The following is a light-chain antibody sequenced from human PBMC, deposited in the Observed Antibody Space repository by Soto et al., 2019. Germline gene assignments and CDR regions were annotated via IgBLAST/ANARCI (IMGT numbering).Light chain of an antibody. CDR3: QQTYRTPPWT. V-gene: IGKV1-8*01. CDR1: QGISSY. Sequence: AIRMTQSPSSLSASTGDRVTITCRASQGISSYLAWYQQKPGKAPKLLIYAASTLQSGVPSRFSGSGSGTDFTLTISCLQSEDFATYYCQQTYRTPPWTFGQGTKVEIK. J-gene: IGKJ1*01. CDR2: AAS.